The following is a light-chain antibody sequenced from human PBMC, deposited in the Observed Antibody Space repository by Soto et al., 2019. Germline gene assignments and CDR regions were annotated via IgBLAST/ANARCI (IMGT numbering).Light chain of an antibody. V-gene: IGLV2-14*03. CDR2: DVT. Sequence: QSALTQPASVSGSPGQSVTISCTGTSNDVGGYNYVSWYQHHPGKAPRLIIYDVTNRPSGVSSRFSGSKSGNTASLIISGLQSEDEADYYCCSYTGSESLVFGGGTQLTVL. CDR1: SNDVGGYNY. J-gene: IGLJ3*02. CDR3: CSYTGSESLV.